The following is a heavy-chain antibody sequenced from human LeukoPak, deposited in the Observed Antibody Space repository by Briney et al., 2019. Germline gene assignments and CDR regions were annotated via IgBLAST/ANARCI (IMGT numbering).Heavy chain of an antibody. Sequence: SETLSLTCTVSGGSVTSYGYYWGWIRQPPGKGLEWIGSISYGGTTYFNPSLQSRVTISVDTSKNQFSLSLGSVTAADTALYYCARHGHGAKFDYWGQGTLVTVSS. J-gene: IGHJ4*02. V-gene: IGHV4-39*01. CDR3: ARHGHGAKFDY. CDR1: GGSVTSYGYY. D-gene: IGHD4-17*01. CDR2: ISYGGTT.